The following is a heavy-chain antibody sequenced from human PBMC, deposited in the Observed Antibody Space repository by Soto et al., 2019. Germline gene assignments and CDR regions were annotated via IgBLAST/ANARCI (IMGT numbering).Heavy chain of an antibody. V-gene: IGHV3-30*18. D-gene: IGHD1-26*01. CDR1: GFTFSTFG. Sequence: QVQLVESGGGVVQPGRSLRLSCAASGFTFSTFGMHWVRQAPGKALEWVAVISSDGSIKYYADSVKGRFTISRDNSKNMRYLQMNSLRTEDTAVYYCAKDRPYIGSYWGQGILVTVSS. J-gene: IGHJ4*02. CDR2: ISSDGSIK. CDR3: AKDRPYIGSY.